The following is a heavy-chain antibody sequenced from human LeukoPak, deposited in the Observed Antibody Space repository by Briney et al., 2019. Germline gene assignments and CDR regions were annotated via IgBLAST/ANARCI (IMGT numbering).Heavy chain of an antibody. CDR3: ARRGDGGRSFDY. Sequence: PEGSLRLSCAASGFTVSSSYMSWVRQAPGKGLEWVSLIYGGGSTYYADSVKGRFTISRDNSKNTLYLQVNSLRAEDTAVYYCARRGDGGRSFDYWGQGTLVTVSS. CDR2: IYGGGST. J-gene: IGHJ4*02. D-gene: IGHD4-23*01. CDR1: GFTVSSSY. V-gene: IGHV3-53*01.